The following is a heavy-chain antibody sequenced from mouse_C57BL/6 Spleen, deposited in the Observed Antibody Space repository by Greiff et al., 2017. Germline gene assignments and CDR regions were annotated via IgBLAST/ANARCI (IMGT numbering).Heavy chain of an antibody. CDR3: AREGGLRRYFDV. V-gene: IGHV1-52*01. D-gene: IGHD2-4*01. CDR1: GYTFTSSW. J-gene: IGHJ1*03. CDR2: IDPSDSET. Sequence: QVQLQQPGAELVRPGSSVKLSCKASGYTFTSSWMHWVKQRPIQGLEWIGNIDPSDSETHYNQKFKDKATLTVDKSSSTAYMQLSSLTSEDSAVYYCAREGGLRRYFDVWGTGTTVTVSS.